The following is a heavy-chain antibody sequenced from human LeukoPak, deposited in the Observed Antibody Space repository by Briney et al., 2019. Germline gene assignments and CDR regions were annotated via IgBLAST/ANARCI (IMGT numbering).Heavy chain of an antibody. Sequence: PGGSLRLSCVVAGFTFSDYGMHWVRQAPGKGLEWVADTSYDGRTKNYAGSVKGRFTISRDNSKNTLYLQMNSLRAEDTAVYYCAKSRLPGIAAAGPFDYWGQGTLVTVSS. CDR1: GFTFSDYG. J-gene: IGHJ4*02. CDR2: TSYDGRTK. V-gene: IGHV3-30*18. CDR3: AKSRLPGIAAAGPFDY. D-gene: IGHD6-13*01.